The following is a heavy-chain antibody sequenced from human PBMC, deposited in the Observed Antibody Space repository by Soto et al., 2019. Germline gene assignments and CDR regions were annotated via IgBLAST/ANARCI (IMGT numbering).Heavy chain of an antibody. CDR2: IYFRGNT. CDR1: GDSINSDKYY. V-gene: IGHV4-39*01. Sequence: QLQLQESGPGLVKPSETQSLTCSVSGDSINSDKYYWGWIRQPPGKGLEWIGSIYFRGNTYYNPSLQTRVTISLDKSKSQFCLKLTSVTAADSAVYFCARLEGLATISYYFDFWGQGALVTVSS. D-gene: IGHD5-12*01. J-gene: IGHJ4*02. CDR3: ARLEGLATISYYFDF.